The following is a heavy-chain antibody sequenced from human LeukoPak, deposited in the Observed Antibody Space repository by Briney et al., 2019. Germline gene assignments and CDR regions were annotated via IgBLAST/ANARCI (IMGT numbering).Heavy chain of an antibody. Sequence: GASVKVSCKASGDTFSSYVISWVRQAPGQGLEWMGGFTPFFGTANYAQKFQGRVTITADESTSTAYMELSSLRSEDTAVYYCARAILPASLDYYYGMDVWGQGTTVTVSS. CDR1: GDTFSSYV. V-gene: IGHV1-69*13. J-gene: IGHJ6*02. D-gene: IGHD3-16*02. CDR3: ARAILPASLDYYYGMDV. CDR2: FTPFFGTA.